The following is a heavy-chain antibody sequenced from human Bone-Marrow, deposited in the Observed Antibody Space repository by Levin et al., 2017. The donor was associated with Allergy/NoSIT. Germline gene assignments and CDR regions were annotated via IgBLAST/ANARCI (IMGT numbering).Heavy chain of an antibody. D-gene: IGHD6-6*01. CDR3: ALHYSTMAARTFGD. CDR2: TYYRSTWFY. V-gene: IGHV6-1*01. J-gene: IGHJ4*02. Sequence: SETLSLTCAISGDSVSSNTAAWNWVRPSPSRGLEWLGRTYYRSTWFYDYAPSLIRRLSINPDTSKNQFSLQLNSVTPDATAVYYCALHYSTMAARTFGDWGQGSLVTVSS. CDR1: GDSVSSNTAA.